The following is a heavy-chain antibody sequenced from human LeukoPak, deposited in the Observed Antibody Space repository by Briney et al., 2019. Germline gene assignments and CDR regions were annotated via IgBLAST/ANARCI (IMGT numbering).Heavy chain of an antibody. Sequence: SETLSLTCTVSGGSISSSSYYWGWIRQPPGKGLEWIGSIYYSGSTYYNPSLKSRVTISVDTSMNQFSLKLSSVTAADTAVYFCSKAAGNSHSWLRFLDYYFMDVWGKGTTVTVSS. CDR2: IYYSGST. D-gene: IGHD6-13*01. CDR1: GGSISSSSYY. V-gene: IGHV4-39*07. J-gene: IGHJ6*03. CDR3: SKAAGNSHSWLRFLDYYFMDV.